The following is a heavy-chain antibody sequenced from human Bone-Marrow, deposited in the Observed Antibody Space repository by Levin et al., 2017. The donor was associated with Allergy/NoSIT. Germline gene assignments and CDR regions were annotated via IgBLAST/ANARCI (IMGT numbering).Heavy chain of an antibody. V-gene: IGHV3-30*04. CDR1: GFPFSRYA. D-gene: IGHD6-19*01. CDR3: ARAALSFSSVSYYGMDV. J-gene: IGHJ6*02. CDR2: ISYDGSKR. Sequence: PGGSLRLSCAASGFPFSRYAMHWVRQAPGKGLEWVTIISYDGSKRYYAGSVQGRFTISRDDSKNTVYLQMNSLRPEDTAVYYCARAALSFSSVSYYGMDVWGHGTTVTVSS.